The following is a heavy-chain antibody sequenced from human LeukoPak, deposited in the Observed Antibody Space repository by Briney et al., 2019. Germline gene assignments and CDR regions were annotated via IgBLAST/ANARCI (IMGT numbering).Heavy chain of an antibody. Sequence: PGRSLRLSCAASAFSFSSYSMHWVRQAPGKGLEWVAVISYDGSNKYYADSVKGRFTLSRANFKNTLFLQMNSLRAEDTAVYNCATDPQDWDDDRLDYWGQGTLVTVSS. CDR3: ATDPQDWDDDRLDY. D-gene: IGHD1-1*01. CDR2: ISYDGSNK. V-gene: IGHV3-30*04. J-gene: IGHJ4*02. CDR1: AFSFSSYS.